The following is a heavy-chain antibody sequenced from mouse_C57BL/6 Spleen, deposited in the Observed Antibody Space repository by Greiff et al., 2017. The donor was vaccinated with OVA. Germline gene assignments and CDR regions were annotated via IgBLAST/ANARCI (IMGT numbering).Heavy chain of an antibody. D-gene: IGHD1-1*01. CDR1: GFNIKDYY. Sequence: EVKVVESGAELVKPGASVKLSCTASGFNIKDYYMHWVKQRTEQGLEWIGRIDPEDGETKYAPKFQGKATITADTSSNTAYLQLSSLTSEDTAVYYCASRTTPQYFDVWGTGTTVTVSS. CDR3: ASRTTPQYFDV. V-gene: IGHV14-2*01. J-gene: IGHJ1*03. CDR2: IDPEDGET.